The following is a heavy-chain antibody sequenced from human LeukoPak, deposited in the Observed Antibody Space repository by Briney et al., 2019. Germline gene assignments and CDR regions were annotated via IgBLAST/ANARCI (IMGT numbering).Heavy chain of an antibody. CDR1: GFTFDDYA. J-gene: IGHJ6*03. Sequence: GGSLRLSCAASGFTFDDYAMHWVRQAPGKALEGVSGISWNSGSIGYADSVKGRFTISRDNAKNSLYLQMNSLRAEDTALYYCAKDIDEGATPYYYYYMDVWGKGTTVTVSS. CDR3: AKDIDEGATPYYYYYMDV. V-gene: IGHV3-9*01. D-gene: IGHD1-26*01. CDR2: ISWNSGSI.